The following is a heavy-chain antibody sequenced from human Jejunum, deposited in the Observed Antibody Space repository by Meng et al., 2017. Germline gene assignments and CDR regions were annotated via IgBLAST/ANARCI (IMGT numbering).Heavy chain of an antibody. Sequence: ASVKVSCKTSGYTFTAYYLHWVRQAPGQGLEWLGRIIPSTGATNYAQKFRGRVTMNRDTSVKTFYMYLTRLTSDDTADYYCGRDQGFGDYLGGLWGQGTLVTVSS. CDR1: GYTFTAYY. CDR3: GRDQGFGDYLGGL. CDR2: IIPSTGAT. J-gene: IGHJ4*02. V-gene: IGHV1-2*06. D-gene: IGHD4-17*01.